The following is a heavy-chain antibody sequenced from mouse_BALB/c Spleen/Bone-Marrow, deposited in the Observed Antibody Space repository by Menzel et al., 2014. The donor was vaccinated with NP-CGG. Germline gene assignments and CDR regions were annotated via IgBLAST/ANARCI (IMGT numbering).Heavy chain of an antibody. J-gene: IGHJ2*01. CDR1: GYTFTSYW. CDR3: TRSGRYYFDY. CDR2: IYPGNSDT. V-gene: IGHV1-5*01. Sequence: VQLQQSGTVLARPGASVKMSCKASGYTFTSYWMHWVKQRPGQGLEWIGAIYPGNSDTSYNQKFKGKAKLTAVTSTSTVYMELSSLTNEDSAVYYCTRSGRYYFDYWGQGTTLTVSS. D-gene: IGHD3-1*01.